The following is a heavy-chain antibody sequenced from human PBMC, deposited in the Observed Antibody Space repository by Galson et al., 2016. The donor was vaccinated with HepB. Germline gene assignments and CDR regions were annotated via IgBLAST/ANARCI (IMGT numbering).Heavy chain of an antibody. CDR3: AKMGGSGRSYLRFFDY. D-gene: IGHD3-10*01. Sequence: SLRLSCAASGFTFNTSAMSWVRQAPGKGLEWVSVITDSGGRTDYADSVKGRFTVARDNSKNTLFLQMTSLRADDTAVYYCAKMGGSGRSYLRFFDYWGQRTLVTVSS. CDR2: ITDSGGRT. V-gene: IGHV3-23*01. CDR1: GFTFNTSA. J-gene: IGHJ4*02.